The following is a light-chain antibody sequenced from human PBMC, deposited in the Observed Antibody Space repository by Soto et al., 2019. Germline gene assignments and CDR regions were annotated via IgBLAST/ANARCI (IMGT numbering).Light chain of an antibody. CDR3: QQYYNWPPWT. V-gene: IGKV3-15*01. CDR2: GAS. Sequence: EIVLTKFPATLCVCQEDRATLSCRASQSVSSNLAWYQQKPGQAPRLLIYGASTRATGIPARFSGSGSGTEFTLTISSLQSEDFAVYYCQQYYNWPPWTFGQGTKVDNK. CDR1: QSVSSN. J-gene: IGKJ1*01.